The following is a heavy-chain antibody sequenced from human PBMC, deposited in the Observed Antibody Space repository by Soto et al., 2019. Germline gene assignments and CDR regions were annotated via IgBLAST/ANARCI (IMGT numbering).Heavy chain of an antibody. CDR2: LDHTGST. J-gene: IGHJ4*02. V-gene: IGHV4-34*01. D-gene: IGHD1-1*01. CDR3: ATRSQLPGFDS. CDR1: GGSFSGYY. Sequence: SETLSLTCIVYGGSFSGYYWSWFRQPPVKGLEWIGELDHTGSTNYNPSLKSRVTISVDTSKNQFSLKLTSVTSADTAVYYCATRSQLPGFDSWGQGTLVTV.